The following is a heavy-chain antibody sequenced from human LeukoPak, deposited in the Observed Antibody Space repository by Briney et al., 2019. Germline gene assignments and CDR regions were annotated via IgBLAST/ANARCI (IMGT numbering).Heavy chain of an antibody. V-gene: IGHV3-30*02. Sequence: GGSLRLSCAASGFTFSNYAMHWVRQPPGKGLEWVAVIWNDGSNRYYADSVKGRFTISRDNSKNTVYLQMNSLRAADTSVYYCAKDAQRGFDYSNSLEYWGQGTLVTVSS. CDR2: IWNDGSNR. D-gene: IGHD4-11*01. CDR3: AKDAQRGFDYSNSLEY. CDR1: GFTFSNYA. J-gene: IGHJ4*02.